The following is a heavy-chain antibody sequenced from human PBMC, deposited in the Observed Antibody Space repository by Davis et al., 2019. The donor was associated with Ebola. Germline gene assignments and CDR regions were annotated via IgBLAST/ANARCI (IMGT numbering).Heavy chain of an antibody. CDR2: TYGTSADT. Sequence: GESLKISCSASGFIFSTDVRSWVRQAPGKGLEWVATYGTSADTYYADSVKGRFTISRDNSKNTLYLQMNGLRVEDTAIYYCAKDNRNIWSEVWGQGTMVTVSS. V-gene: IGHV3-23*01. CDR3: AKDNRNIWSEV. D-gene: IGHD2/OR15-2a*01. CDR1: GFIFSTDV. J-gene: IGHJ3*01.